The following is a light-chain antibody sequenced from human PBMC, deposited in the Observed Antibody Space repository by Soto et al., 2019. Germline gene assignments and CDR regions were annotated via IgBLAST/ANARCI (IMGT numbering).Light chain of an antibody. Sequence: MQMTQSPSSLSAYVGDRVTITCQSSQDISNSLNWDQQKPGKAPKLLIYAASSLQSGVPSRFSGSGSGTDFTLTISSLQPEDFAAYYCQERYSTPPFFGPGTKVD. V-gene: IGKV1-39*01. CDR2: AAS. J-gene: IGKJ3*01. CDR1: QDISNS. CDR3: QERYSTPPF.